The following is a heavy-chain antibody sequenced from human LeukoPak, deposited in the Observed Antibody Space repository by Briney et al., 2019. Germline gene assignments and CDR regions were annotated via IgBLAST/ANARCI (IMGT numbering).Heavy chain of an antibody. V-gene: IGHV3-30-3*01. CDR3: ARDPAQENQYGMDV. J-gene: IGHJ6*02. CDR1: GFTFSSYA. CDR2: ISYDGSNK. Sequence: HPGGSLRLSCAASGFTFSSYAMHWVRQAPGKGLEWVAVISYDGSNKYYADSVKGRFTISRDNSKNTLYLQMNSLRAEDTAVYYCARDPAQENQYGMDVWGQGTTVTVSS. D-gene: IGHD1-14*01.